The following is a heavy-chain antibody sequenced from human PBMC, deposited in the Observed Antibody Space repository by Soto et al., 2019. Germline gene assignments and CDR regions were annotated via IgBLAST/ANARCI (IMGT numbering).Heavy chain of an antibody. Sequence: QVQLVQSGAEVKKPGASVKVSCKASGYTFTGYYMHWVRQAPGQGLEWMGWINPNSGGTNYAQKFQGRVTMTRDTSISTAYMELSRLRSDDTAVYYCARDIVVVPAAIGSYSFVPWGQGTLVTVSS. CDR1: GYTFTGYY. D-gene: IGHD2-2*01. CDR2: INPNSGGT. J-gene: IGHJ5*02. V-gene: IGHV1-2*02. CDR3: ARDIVVVPAAIGSYSFVP.